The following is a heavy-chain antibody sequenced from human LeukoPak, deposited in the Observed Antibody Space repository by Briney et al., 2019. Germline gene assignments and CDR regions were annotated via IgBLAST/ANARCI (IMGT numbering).Heavy chain of an antibody. J-gene: IGHJ4*02. Sequence: GGTLRLSCAASGFTFSSYGMHWVRQAPGKGLGLVAFIRYDGSNKYYEDSVKGRFTISRDNSKNTLYLQMNSLRAEDTAVYYCAKDRVYDYVWGSYPIDFDYWGQGTLDTVSS. CDR2: IRYDGSNK. CDR1: GFTFSSYG. CDR3: AKDRVYDYVWGSYPIDFDY. V-gene: IGHV3-30*02. D-gene: IGHD3-16*02.